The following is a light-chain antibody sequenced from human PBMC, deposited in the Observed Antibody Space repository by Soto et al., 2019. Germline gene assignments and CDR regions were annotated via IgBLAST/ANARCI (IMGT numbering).Light chain of an antibody. V-gene: IGLV2-8*01. CDR2: EVT. J-gene: IGLJ1*01. CDR3: SSYTGGNPSYV. CDR1: SSDVGGYDY. Sequence: QSVLTQPPCASGSPGQSGTISCTGTSSDVGGYDYVSWYQQHPGKAPKLMIYEVTIRPSGVSDRFSGSKSGNTASLTVSGLQAEDEADYYCSSYTGGNPSYVFGTGTKVTVL.